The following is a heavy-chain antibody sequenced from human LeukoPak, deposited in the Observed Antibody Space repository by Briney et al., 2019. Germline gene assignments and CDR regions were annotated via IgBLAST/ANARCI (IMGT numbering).Heavy chain of an antibody. J-gene: IGHJ4*02. CDR2: IKSKTDGGTT. D-gene: IGHD3-22*01. V-gene: IGHV3-15*01. Sequence: PGGSLRLSCAASGFTFSNAWMSWVRQAPGKGLEWVGRIKSKTDGGTTDYAAPVKGRFTISRDDSKNTLYLQMNSLKTEDTAVYYCTTENTEDYYDSSGYYSYWGQGTLVTVSS. CDR3: TTENTEDYYDSSGYYSY. CDR1: GFTFSNAW.